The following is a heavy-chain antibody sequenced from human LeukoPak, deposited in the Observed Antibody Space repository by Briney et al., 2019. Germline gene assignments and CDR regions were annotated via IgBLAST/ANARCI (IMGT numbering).Heavy chain of an antibody. V-gene: IGHV1-8*01. D-gene: IGHD3-10*01. J-gene: IGHJ6*02. CDR2: MNPNSGNT. CDR3: ARGHPEDVLLWFGELLKYYYYYGMDV. CDR1: GYTFTSYD. Sequence: ASVKVSCKASGYTFTSYDINWVRQATGQGLEWMGWMNPNSGNTGYAQKFQGGVTMTRNTSISTAYMELSSLRSEDTAVYYCARGHPEDVLLWFGELLKYYYYYGMDVWGQGTTVTVSS.